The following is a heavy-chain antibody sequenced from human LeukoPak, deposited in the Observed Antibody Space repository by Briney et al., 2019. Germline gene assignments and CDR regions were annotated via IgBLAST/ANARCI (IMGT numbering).Heavy chain of an antibody. CDR3: YGEVTSDFRYFDL. J-gene: IGHJ2*01. Sequence: SETLSLTCTVSGGSISSSSYCWGWIRQPPEKGLEWIGSSYHSGSTYYNPSLKSRVTISVDTSKRQFSLKLTSVTAADTAVYYCYGEVTSDFRYFDLWGRGTLVTVSS. V-gene: IGHV4-39*03. CDR1: GGSISSSSYC. D-gene: IGHD3-10*01. CDR2: SYHSGST.